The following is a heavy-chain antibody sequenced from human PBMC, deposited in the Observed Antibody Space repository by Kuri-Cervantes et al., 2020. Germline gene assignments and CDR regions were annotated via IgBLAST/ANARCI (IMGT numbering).Heavy chain of an antibody. CDR1: GGSIISVGYY. J-gene: IGHJ4*02. CDR3: ARVYTGLAAAGRRSYFDY. CDR2: IYYSGST. V-gene: IGHV4-31*03. D-gene: IGHD6-13*01. Sequence: LRLSCTVSGGSIISVGYYWSWIRQHPGKGLEWIGYIYYSGSTYYNPSLKSRVTISVDKSKNQFSLKLSSVTAADTAVYYCARVYTGLAAAGRRSYFDYWGQGTLVTVSS.